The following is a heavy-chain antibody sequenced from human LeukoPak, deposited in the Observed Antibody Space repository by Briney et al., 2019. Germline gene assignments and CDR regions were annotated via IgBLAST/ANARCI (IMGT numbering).Heavy chain of an antibody. D-gene: IGHD1-1*01. J-gene: IGHJ5*02. CDR2: IWEGGNYK. CDR1: GFTFRTHA. CDR3: ARDSGNNWDANYFDA. V-gene: IGHV3-33*01. Sequence: GRSLRLSCSASGFTFRTHAMHWVRQAPGKGLEWVAMIWEGGNYKFYADSVRGRITISRDDSSSMLYLQIDSLRAEDTAVYYCARDSGNNWDANYFDAWGQGTLVTVSS.